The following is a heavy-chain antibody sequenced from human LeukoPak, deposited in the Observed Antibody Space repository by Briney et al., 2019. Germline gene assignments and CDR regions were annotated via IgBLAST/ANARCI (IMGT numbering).Heavy chain of an antibody. V-gene: IGHV1-69*04. CDR1: GGTFSSYA. CDR3: ATPYYYGGYYYYGMDV. J-gene: IGHJ6*02. CDR2: IIPILGIA. Sequence: SVKVSCKASGGTFSSYAISWVRQAPGQGLEWMGRIIPILGIANYAQKFQGRVTITADKSTSTAYMELSSLRSEDTAVYYCATPYYYGGYYYYGMDVWGQGTTVTVSS. D-gene: IGHD3-10*01.